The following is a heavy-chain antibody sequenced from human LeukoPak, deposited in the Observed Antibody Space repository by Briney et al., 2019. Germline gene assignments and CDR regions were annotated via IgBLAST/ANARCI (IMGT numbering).Heavy chain of an antibody. V-gene: IGHV3-48*03. D-gene: IGHD1-26*01. CDR2: ISSSGATK. CDR3: ARATRGVGSNFDY. J-gene: IGHJ4*02. CDR1: GFTFSSFE. Sequence: GGSPRLSCVASGFTFSSFEMNWVRQAPGKGLEWVSYISSSGATKYYADSVKGRFTISRDSAKNSLSLQMNSLRAEDTAVYYCARATRGVGSNFDYWGQGTLVTVSS.